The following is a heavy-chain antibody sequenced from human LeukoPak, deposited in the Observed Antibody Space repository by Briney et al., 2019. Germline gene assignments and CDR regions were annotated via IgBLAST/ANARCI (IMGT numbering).Heavy chain of an antibody. CDR3: ARGVYIAAAQYGY. D-gene: IGHD6-13*01. CDR1: GGAISSYY. V-gene: IGHV4-59*01. CDR2: VYNSGST. Sequence: SETLSLTCTVSGGAISSYYWSWIRQPPGKGLEWIGYVYNSGSTNYNPSLKSRVTISVDTSKNQFSLKLNSVTAADTAVYYCARGVYIAAAQYGYWGQGTLVTVSS. J-gene: IGHJ4*02.